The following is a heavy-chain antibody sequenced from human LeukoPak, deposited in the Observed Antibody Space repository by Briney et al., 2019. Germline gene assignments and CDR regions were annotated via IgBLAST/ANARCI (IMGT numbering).Heavy chain of an antibody. J-gene: IGHJ3*02. Sequence: SETLSLTCTVSGGSISSYYWSWIRQPPGKGLEWIGYIYYSGSTNYNPSLKSRVTISVDTSKNQFSLKLSSVTAADTAVYYCARVHSNGSFDMWGQGTMVAVSS. V-gene: IGHV4-59*01. D-gene: IGHD3-22*01. CDR3: ARVHSNGSFDM. CDR2: IYYSGST. CDR1: GGSISSYY.